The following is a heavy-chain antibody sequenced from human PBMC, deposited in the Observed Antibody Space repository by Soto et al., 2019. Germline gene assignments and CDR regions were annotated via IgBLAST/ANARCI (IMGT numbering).Heavy chain of an antibody. CDR2: VSPYNGDT. Sequence: VASVKVSCKASGYTFTTYGVNWVRQAPGQGLEWMGWVSPYNGDTNYAQKLQGRVTMTTDTSTTTAYMELRSLRSDDTAVYYCAREVGHMDVWGQGTTVTVSS. CDR3: AREVGHMDV. V-gene: IGHV1-18*04. D-gene: IGHD2-2*01. J-gene: IGHJ6*02. CDR1: GYTFTTYG.